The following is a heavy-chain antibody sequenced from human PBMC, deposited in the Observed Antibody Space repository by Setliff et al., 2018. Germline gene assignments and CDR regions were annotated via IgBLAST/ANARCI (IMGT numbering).Heavy chain of an antibody. CDR1: GYTFTGYY. D-gene: IGHD3-16*01. J-gene: IGHJ5*02. V-gene: IGHV1-2*02. Sequence: ASVKVSCKASGYTFTGYYMHWVRQAPGQGLEWMGWINPNSGDTRYAQKFQGRVTMTRDTSISTAYMELSSLRSDDTAVYYCARDGISWLMWFDPWGQGTLVTVSS. CDR2: INPNSGDT. CDR3: ARDGISWLMWFDP.